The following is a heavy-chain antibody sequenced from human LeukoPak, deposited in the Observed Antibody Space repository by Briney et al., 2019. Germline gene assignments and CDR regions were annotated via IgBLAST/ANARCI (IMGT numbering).Heavy chain of an antibody. V-gene: IGHV3-23*01. D-gene: IGHD6-19*01. CDR1: GFTFSSYA. CDR3: AKDRQWLDYYYYYYGMDV. Sequence: GGSLILSCAASGFTFSSYAMSWVRQAPGKGLEWVSAISGSGGSTYYADSVKGRFTISRDNSKNTLYLQMNSLRAEDTAVYYCAKDRQWLDYYYYYYGMDVWGQGTTVTVSS. J-gene: IGHJ6*02. CDR2: ISGSGGST.